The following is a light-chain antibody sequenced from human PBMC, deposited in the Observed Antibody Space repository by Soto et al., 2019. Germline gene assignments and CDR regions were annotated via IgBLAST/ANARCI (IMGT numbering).Light chain of an antibody. CDR2: KAS. J-gene: IGKJ4*01. Sequence: DIQMTQSPSTLSASVGDRVTITCRASQSISSWLAWYQQKPGKAPKRLIYKASTLESGIPSRFSGGGSGTEFTLTIRSLQPDDFATYYCQQYDIFSLTFGGGTKVEVK. V-gene: IGKV1-5*03. CDR3: QQYDIFSLT. CDR1: QSISSW.